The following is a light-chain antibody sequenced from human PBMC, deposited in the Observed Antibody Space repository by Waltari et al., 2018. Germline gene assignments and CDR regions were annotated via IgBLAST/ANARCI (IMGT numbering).Light chain of an antibody. J-gene: IGLJ3*02. CDR3: QSHDSSLSAGV. CDR1: SPPISDGYD. V-gene: IGLV1-40*01. Sequence: VPPPPTSPSAAPGHRVTIPCTSTSPPISDGYDVHWYQQLPGTAPKLLISRNSKRPSGVPDRFSGSKSGTSASLAITGLQAEDEADYYCQSHDSSLSAGVFGGGTKLTVL. CDR2: RNS.